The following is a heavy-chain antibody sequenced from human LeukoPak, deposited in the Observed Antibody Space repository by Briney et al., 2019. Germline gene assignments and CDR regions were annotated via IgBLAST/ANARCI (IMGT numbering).Heavy chain of an antibody. CDR2: ISGSGATT. D-gene: IGHD5-18*01. J-gene: IGHJ4*02. CDR3: AKEDTAGITPVLDY. CDR1: GITFSHHA. Sequence: GGSLRLSCAISGITFSHHAISWVRQAPGKGLEWVSAISGSGATTYYADSVKDRFIISRDNSKNTLSLQMHSLRAEDTAVYYCAKEDTAGITPVLDYWGQGTLVTVSS. V-gene: IGHV3-23*01.